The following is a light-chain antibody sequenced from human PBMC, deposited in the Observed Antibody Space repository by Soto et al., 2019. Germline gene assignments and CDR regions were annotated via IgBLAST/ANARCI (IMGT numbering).Light chain of an antibody. J-gene: IGKJ4*01. CDR1: SSVFYNSNNKNY. CDR2: WAS. CDR3: QQYFGSTLT. Sequence: LMSQSPYSLAVSLGERATGNCMSSSSVFYNSNNKNYLAWYQQKPGQPPKLLIYWASTRESGVPDRFSGSGSGTDFTLTISSLQAEDVAVYYCQQYFGSTLTFGGGNQGGYQ. V-gene: IGKV4-1*01.